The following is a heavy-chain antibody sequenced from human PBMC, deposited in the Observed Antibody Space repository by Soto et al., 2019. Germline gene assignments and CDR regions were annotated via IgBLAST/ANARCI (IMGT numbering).Heavy chain of an antibody. Sequence: SETLSLTCTVSGGSISSYYWSWIRQPPGKGLEWIGYIYYSGSTYYNPSLKSRVTISVDTSKNQFSLKLSSVTAADTAVYYCARDRGLGGYYDILTGYYPPTSGFDPWGQGTLVTVSS. J-gene: IGHJ5*02. CDR3: ARDRGLGGYYDILTGYYPPTSGFDP. V-gene: IGHV4-59*12. CDR1: GGSISSYY. CDR2: IYYSGST. D-gene: IGHD3-9*01.